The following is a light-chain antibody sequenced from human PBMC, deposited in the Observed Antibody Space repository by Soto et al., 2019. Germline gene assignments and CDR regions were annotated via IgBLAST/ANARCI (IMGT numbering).Light chain of an antibody. CDR1: SSNIGAGYD. CDR3: QSYDSSLSGVV. J-gene: IGLJ2*01. V-gene: IGLV1-40*01. CDR2: GNT. Sequence: QSVLTQPPSVSGAPGQRVTISCTGDSSNIGAGYDVHWYQHLPGSAPKLLMYGNTNRPAGVPDRFSGSKSHTSASLAITGLQAEDAADYYCQSYDSSLSGVVFGGGTQLTVL.